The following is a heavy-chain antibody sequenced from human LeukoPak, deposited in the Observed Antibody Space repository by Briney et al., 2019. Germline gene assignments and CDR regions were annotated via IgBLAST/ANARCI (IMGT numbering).Heavy chain of an antibody. CDR1: GGTFSSYA. V-gene: IGHV1-69*05. Sequence: SVKVSCKASGGTFSSYAISWVRQAPGQGLEWMGGIIPIFGTANYAQKFQGRVTIATDESTSTAYMELSSLRSEDTAVYYCAIGLVFGGVIVRPKPHWGQGTLVTVSS. CDR2: IIPIFGTA. CDR3: AIGLVFGGVIVRPKPH. D-gene: IGHD3-16*02. J-gene: IGHJ4*02.